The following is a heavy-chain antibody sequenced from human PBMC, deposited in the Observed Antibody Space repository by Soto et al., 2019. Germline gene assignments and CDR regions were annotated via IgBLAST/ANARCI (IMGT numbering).Heavy chain of an antibody. V-gene: IGHV4-34*01. CDR2: INHSGST. Sequence: PSETLALTCAVYGGSFSGYYWSWIRQPPGKGLEWIGEINHSGSTNYNPSLKSRVTISVDTSKNQFSLKLSSVTAADTAVYYCAWSNWDANNWFDPWGQGTPVTVSS. CDR3: AWSNWDANNWFDP. CDR1: GGSFSGYY. J-gene: IGHJ5*02. D-gene: IGHD1-1*01.